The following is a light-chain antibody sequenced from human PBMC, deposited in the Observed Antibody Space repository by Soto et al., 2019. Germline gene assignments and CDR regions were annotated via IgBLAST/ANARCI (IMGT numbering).Light chain of an antibody. J-gene: IGKJ4*02. CDR3: WQRRDLQLT. Sequence: EIVLTQSPATLSLSPGAIATLSCRASQSVDNYLAWYQQRPGQAPRLLIYDASNRATGVPASFSGSGSATDLSLSISSLEPEDIAVYYCWQRRDLQLTFDGETNVEIK. V-gene: IGKV3-11*01. CDR2: DAS. CDR1: QSVDNY.